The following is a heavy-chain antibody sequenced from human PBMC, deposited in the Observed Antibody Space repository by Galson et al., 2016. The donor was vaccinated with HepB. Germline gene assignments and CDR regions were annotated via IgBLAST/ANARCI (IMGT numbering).Heavy chain of an antibody. CDR1: GYTFTTYS. V-gene: IGHV1-18*04. D-gene: IGHD6-25*01. Sequence: SVKVSCKASGYTFTTYSISWVRQAPGQGLEWLGWISANSGNTNYAQNLQGRVTLTTDTSTTTAYMELRSLRSDDTAVYYCARDVRHGMDVWGQGTTVTVSS. CDR2: ISANSGNT. CDR3: ARDVRHGMDV. J-gene: IGHJ6*02.